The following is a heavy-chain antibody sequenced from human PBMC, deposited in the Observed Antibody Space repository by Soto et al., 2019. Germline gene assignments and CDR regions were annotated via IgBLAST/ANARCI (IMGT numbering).Heavy chain of an antibody. J-gene: IGHJ4*02. CDR1: GYTFTSYC. CDR3: ARSYSSGYYCDY. Sequence: SVKGSCKAAGYTFTSYCISWVRQAPGQGLEWMGWISAYNGNTNYAQKLQGRVTMTTDTSTSTAYMELRSLRSDNTAVYYCARSYSSGYYCDYWGQGTLVTVSS. V-gene: IGHV1-18*04. CDR2: ISAYNGNT. D-gene: IGHD3-22*01.